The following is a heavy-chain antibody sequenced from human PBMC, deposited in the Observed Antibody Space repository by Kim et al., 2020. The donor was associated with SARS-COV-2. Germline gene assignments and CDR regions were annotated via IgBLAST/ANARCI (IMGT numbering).Heavy chain of an antibody. D-gene: IGHD3-10*01. Sequence: SETLSLTCTVSGGSISSGYYYWSWIRQHPGKGLEWIGYIHYSGNTYYNPSLQRRVTISVDTSKNQFSLKLSSVTAADTAVYYCAGREVVREVMQACDCWGQGTLVTVSS. CDR1: GGSISSGYYY. CDR2: IHYSGNT. CDR3: AGREVVREVMQACDC. V-gene: IGHV4-31*03. J-gene: IGHJ4*02.